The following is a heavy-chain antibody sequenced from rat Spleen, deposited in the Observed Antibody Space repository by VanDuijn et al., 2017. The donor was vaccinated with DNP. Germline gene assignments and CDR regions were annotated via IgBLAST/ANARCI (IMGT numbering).Heavy chain of an antibody. Sequence: QVQLQQSGAELAKPGSSVKISCKASGYTFTTYYISWIKQTTGQGLEYIGYINTGSGTTNYNETFRDKATLTVDTSSSTAFMQLSSLTPDDSAVYYCSRRRLPYWYFDFWGPGTMVTVSS. V-gene: IGHV1-43*01. CDR3: SRRRLPYWYFDF. J-gene: IGHJ1*01. CDR2: INTGSGTT. D-gene: IGHD1-8*01. CDR1: GYTFTTYY.